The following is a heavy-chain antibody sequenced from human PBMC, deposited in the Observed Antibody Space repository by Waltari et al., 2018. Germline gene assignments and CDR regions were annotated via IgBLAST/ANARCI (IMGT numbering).Heavy chain of an antibody. CDR1: GYSISSGYY. V-gene: IGHV4-38-2*01. CDR3: ARHSSGYYYYLDY. J-gene: IGHJ4*02. Sequence: QVQLQESGPGLVRPSETLSLTCAVSGYSISSGYYWGWIRQSPGEGLEWFGFIYHSGSTYFNPSLKSRVPISVDTSKNQFFLKLNSVTAADTAVYHCARHSSGYYYYLDYWGQGTLVTVSS. D-gene: IGHD3-22*01. CDR2: IYHSGST.